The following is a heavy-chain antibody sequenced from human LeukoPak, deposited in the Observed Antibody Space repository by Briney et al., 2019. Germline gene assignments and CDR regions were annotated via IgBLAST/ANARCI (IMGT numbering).Heavy chain of an antibody. CDR2: INHSGST. CDR3: AKGHRYSSGWYWGHWFDP. J-gene: IGHJ5*02. D-gene: IGHD6-19*01. CDR1: GGSFSDYY. Sequence: SETLSLTCAVYGGSFSDYYWTWIRQPPGKGLEWIGEINHSGSTNYNPSLKSRVTISVDTSKKQFFLRLSSVTAADTAVYYCAKGHRYSSGWYWGHWFDPWGQGTLVTVSS. V-gene: IGHV4-34*01.